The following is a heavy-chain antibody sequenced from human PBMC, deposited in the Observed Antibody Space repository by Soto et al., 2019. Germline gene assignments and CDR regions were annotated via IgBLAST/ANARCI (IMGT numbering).Heavy chain of an antibody. CDR1: GFTVSSNY. Sequence: EVQLVESGGGLVQPGGSLRLSCAASGFTVSSNYMSWVRQAPGKGLEWVSVIYSGGTTYYADSVKGRFTISRDNSKNTLYLHMNSLRAEDTAVYYCARNGDSSDYRGRFDPWGQGTLVTVSS. CDR3: ARNGDSSDYRGRFDP. J-gene: IGHJ5*02. CDR2: IYSGGTT. V-gene: IGHV3-66*01. D-gene: IGHD3-22*01.